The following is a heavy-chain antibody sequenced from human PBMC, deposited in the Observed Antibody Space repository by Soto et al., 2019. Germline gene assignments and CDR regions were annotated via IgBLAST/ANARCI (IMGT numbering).Heavy chain of an antibody. D-gene: IGHD1-26*01. CDR1: GYTFTTSG. J-gene: IGHJ4*02. CDR3: ARTLPPIDS. V-gene: IGHV1-18*01. CDR2: ISAYNGNT. Sequence: ASVKVSCKASGYTFTTSGISWVRQAPGQGLEWLGWISAYNGNTNYAQNLQGRVTMTTDTSTSTAYMELRSLRSDDTAVYYCARTLPPIDSWGQGTLVTVSS.